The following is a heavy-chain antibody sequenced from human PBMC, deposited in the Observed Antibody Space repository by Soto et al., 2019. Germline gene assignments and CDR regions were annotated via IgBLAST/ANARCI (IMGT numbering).Heavy chain of an antibody. CDR1: GFSFSTSQVG. CDR3: AHRPGGYMSGWDNGYFDH. J-gene: IGHJ4*02. CDR2: IYWDDDK. D-gene: IGHD6-19*01. Sequence: SGPTLVNPTQTLTLTCTFSGFSFSTSQVGVGWIRQPLGKAQEWLGLIYWDDDKRYSPSLRSRLAITKDTSKNQVVLTMTNVDPVDTATYFCAHRPGGYMSGWDNGYFDHWGRGALVTVSS. V-gene: IGHV2-5*02.